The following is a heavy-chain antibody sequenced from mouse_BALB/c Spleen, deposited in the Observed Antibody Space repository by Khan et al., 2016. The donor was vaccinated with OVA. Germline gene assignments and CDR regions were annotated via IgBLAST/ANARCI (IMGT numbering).Heavy chain of an antibody. D-gene: IGHD4-1*01. CDR2: IYPGSDST. CDR3: ARAGWDGFAD. J-gene: IGHJ3*01. Sequence: QVQLQQSGPELVKPGASVKMSCKASGYTFTDYVMNWVKQRNGQGLEWIGQIYPGSDSTYYNEKFKGKATLTADRYSSTAYMQLSNLTSEDSAVYFCARAGWDGFADWGQGTRVTVSA. CDR1: GYTFTDYV. V-gene: IGHV1-77*01.